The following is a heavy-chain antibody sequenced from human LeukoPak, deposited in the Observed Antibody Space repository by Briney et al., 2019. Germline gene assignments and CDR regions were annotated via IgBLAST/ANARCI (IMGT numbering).Heavy chain of an antibody. CDR2: INSDGSST. Sequence: GGSLRLSCAASGFTFSSYWMHWVRQAPGKGLVWVSRINSDGSSTSYADSVKGRFTISRDNAKNTLYLQMNSLRAEDTAVYYCARGLDFWSGYYLALYYYYYGMDVWGQGTTVTVS. CDR3: ARGLDFWSGYYLALYYYYYGMDV. D-gene: IGHD3-3*01. CDR1: GFTFSSYW. V-gene: IGHV3-74*01. J-gene: IGHJ6*02.